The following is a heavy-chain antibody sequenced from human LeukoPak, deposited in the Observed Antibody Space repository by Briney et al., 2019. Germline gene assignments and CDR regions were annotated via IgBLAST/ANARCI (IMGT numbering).Heavy chain of an antibody. V-gene: IGHV1-46*01. CDR3: ARGRRELGYCSGGSCYRWYYFDY. CDR2: INPNGDCT. D-gene: IGHD2-15*01. CDR1: GYTFTTYY. J-gene: IGHJ4*02. Sequence: ASVKVSCKASGYTFTTYYMHWVRQAPGQGLEWMGIINPNGDCTTYAQKFQDRVTMTRDTSTSTVNMYLSGLRSGDTAVNYCARGRRELGYCSGGSCYRWYYFDYWGQGTLVTVSS.